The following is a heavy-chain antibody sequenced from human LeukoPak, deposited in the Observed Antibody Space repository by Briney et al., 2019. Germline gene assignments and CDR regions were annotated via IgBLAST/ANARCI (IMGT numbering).Heavy chain of an antibody. V-gene: IGHV1-18*01. CDR2: ISAYNGHT. CDR1: GYSFANFG. D-gene: IGHD4-17*01. Sequence: ASVKVSCKASGYSFANFGISWVRQAPGQGLEWMGWISAYNGHTKYAQNLQGRLTMTTDASTSTAYMELRSLRSDDTAVYYCARDLGYGDYGYWGQGTLVTVSS. J-gene: IGHJ4*02. CDR3: ARDLGYGDYGY.